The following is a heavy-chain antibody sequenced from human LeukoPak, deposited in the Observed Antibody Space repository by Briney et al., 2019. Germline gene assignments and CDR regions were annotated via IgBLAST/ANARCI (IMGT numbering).Heavy chain of an antibody. D-gene: IGHD3-9*01. Sequence: GASVKVSCKASGYTFTSYDINWVRQATGQGLEWMGWMNPNSGNTGYAQKFQGRVTMTRNTSISTAYMELSSLRSEDTAVYYCASGLDILTGYSYYYYYYGMDVWGQGTTVTVSS. J-gene: IGHJ6*02. CDR2: MNPNSGNT. V-gene: IGHV1-8*01. CDR1: GYTFTSYD. CDR3: ASGLDILTGYSYYYYYYGMDV.